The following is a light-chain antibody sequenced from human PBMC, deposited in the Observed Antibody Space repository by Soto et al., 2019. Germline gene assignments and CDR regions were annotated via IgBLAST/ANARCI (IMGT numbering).Light chain of an antibody. CDR1: QSVSGSY. J-gene: IGKJ1*01. CDR2: DAS. Sequence: EIMLTQAPGTLSLSPGDRATLSCRASQSVSGSYLAWYQQKPGQAPRLLIYDASSRATGIPDRFSGSGSGTDFTLTISSLQAEDVAVYFCYQYEQTPPWTFGRGTKVDI. V-gene: IGKV3-20*01. CDR3: YQYEQTPPWT.